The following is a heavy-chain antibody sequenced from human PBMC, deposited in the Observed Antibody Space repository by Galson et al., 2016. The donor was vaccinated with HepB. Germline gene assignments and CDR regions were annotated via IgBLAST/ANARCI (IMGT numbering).Heavy chain of an antibody. V-gene: IGHV4-39*02. CDR1: GGSITSSNYY. J-gene: IGHJ3*02. CDR2: IHYSGNT. Sequence: SETLSLTCTVSGGSITSSNYYWGWIRQPPGKGLEWIGTIHYSGNTYYNPSLKSRVTISLDTSKNHFSLKLSSVTAADTAVYYCARPYCVSTSCYSAGLAFDIWGQGTMVSVSS. CDR3: ARPYCVSTSCYSAGLAFDI. D-gene: IGHD2-2*01.